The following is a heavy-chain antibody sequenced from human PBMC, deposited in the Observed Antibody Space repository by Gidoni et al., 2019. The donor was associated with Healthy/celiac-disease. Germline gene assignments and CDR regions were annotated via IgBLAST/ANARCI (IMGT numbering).Heavy chain of an antibody. V-gene: IGHV4-4*02. CDR3: ASVTVVPAGLFADP. CDR2: IYHSGST. CDR1: GGYISSRNW. D-gene: IGHD2-2*01. Sequence: QVQLQESGPGLVKPSGTLSRTGAVAGGYISSRNWWSWVRQPPGKGLEWIGEIYHSGSTNYNPSLKSRVPISVAKSKNQFSLKLSSVTAADTAVYYCASVTVVPAGLFADPWGQGTLVTFSS. J-gene: IGHJ5*02.